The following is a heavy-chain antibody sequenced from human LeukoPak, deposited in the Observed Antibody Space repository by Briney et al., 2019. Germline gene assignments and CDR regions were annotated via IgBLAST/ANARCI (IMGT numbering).Heavy chain of an antibody. J-gene: IGHJ4*02. CDR2: ITSDGSYT. Sequence: GGSLRLSCAASGFSFSTYWMHWVRQAPGKGLVWVSRITSDGSYTNYADSVRGRFTISRDNAKKTLYLQMSSLRVEDMAIYYCTRPSAGGGLAADYWGQGTLVTVSS. CDR1: GFSFSTYW. D-gene: IGHD3-10*01. V-gene: IGHV3-74*01. CDR3: TRPSAGGGLAADY.